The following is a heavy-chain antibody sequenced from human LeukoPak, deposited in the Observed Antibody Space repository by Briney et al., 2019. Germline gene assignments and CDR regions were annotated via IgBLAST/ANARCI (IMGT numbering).Heavy chain of an antibody. Sequence: GASVKVSCKASGYTFSSYYMHWVRQAPGQGLEWMGRINRSGGNTNYAEKVQGGVTMTRATSKNTLYMELSSLRSEDTAVYYCARRPNGSWTNDAFDSWGQGTMVTVSS. J-gene: IGHJ3*02. CDR3: ARRPNGSWTNDAFDS. CDR1: GYTFSSYY. CDR2: INRSGGNT. D-gene: IGHD1-1*01. V-gene: IGHV1-46*01.